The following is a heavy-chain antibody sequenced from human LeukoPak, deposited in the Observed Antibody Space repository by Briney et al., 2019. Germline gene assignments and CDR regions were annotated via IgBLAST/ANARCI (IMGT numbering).Heavy chain of an antibody. CDR3: ASYYYDSSGYYYGYFDL. D-gene: IGHD3-22*01. Sequence: SETLSLTCAVSGGSISSSNWWSWVRQPPGKGLEWIGEIYHSGGTNYNPSLKSRVTISVDTSKNQFSLKLSSVTAADTAVYYCASYYYDSSGYYYGYFDLWGRGTLVTVSS. J-gene: IGHJ2*01. CDR1: GGSISSSNW. V-gene: IGHV4-4*02. CDR2: IYHSGGT.